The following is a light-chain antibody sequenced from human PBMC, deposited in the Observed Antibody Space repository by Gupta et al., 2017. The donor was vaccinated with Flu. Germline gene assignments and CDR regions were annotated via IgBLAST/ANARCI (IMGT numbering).Light chain of an antibody. Sequence: SSDVGGYDYVSWYQQHTGKAPKLMIYDVTNRTSGVSNRFSGSKSGNTASLTISGLQAEDEADYYCSAYTSSTLVVVFGGGTKLTVL. J-gene: IGLJ2*01. CDR1: SSDVGGYDY. CDR2: DVT. V-gene: IGLV2-14*04. CDR3: SAYTSSTLVVV.